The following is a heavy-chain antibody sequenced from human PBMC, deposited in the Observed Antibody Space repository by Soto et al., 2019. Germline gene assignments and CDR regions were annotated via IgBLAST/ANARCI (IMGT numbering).Heavy chain of an antibody. V-gene: IGHV1-18*01. Sequence: GASVKVSCKASGYTLTSYGISWVRQAPGEGLEWRGWISAYNGNTNYAEKLQGRVTMTTDTATSTAYMELRSPRSDDTAVYYCARDGGKPTIVVVPAAMEKYYYYYYMDVWGEGTTVTVSS. D-gene: IGHD2-2*01. J-gene: IGHJ6*03. CDR3: ARDGGKPTIVVVPAAMEKYYYYYYMDV. CDR2: ISAYNGNT. CDR1: GYTLTSYG.